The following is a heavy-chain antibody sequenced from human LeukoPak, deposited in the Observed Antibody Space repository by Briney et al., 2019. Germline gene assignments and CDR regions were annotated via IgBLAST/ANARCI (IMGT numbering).Heavy chain of an antibody. J-gene: IGHJ4*02. CDR2: ISSSSSAI. D-gene: IGHD3-10*01. Sequence: AGGSLRLSCTASGFTFSSYGMNWVRQAPGKGLQWVSYISSSSSAINYADSVKGRFTISRDNAKNSLFLQMNSLRDEDTAMYYCARGGGARPDYWGQGTLVTVSS. V-gene: IGHV3-48*02. CDR1: GFTFSSYG. CDR3: ARGGGARPDY.